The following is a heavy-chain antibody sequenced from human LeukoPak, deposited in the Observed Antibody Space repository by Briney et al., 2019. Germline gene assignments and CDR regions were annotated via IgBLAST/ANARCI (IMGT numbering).Heavy chain of an antibody. Sequence: PSGTLSLTCGVSGGSITSTNYWTWVRPPPGKGLEWIGEVNLQGSTNYNPSLMGRVAISVDMSENHISLQLTSVTAADTAVYYCARDTGGYNYGTSFDYWGQGTLVTVSS. D-gene: IGHD5-18*01. CDR3: ARDTGGYNYGTSFDY. CDR1: GGSITSTNY. CDR2: VNLQGST. J-gene: IGHJ4*02. V-gene: IGHV4-4*02.